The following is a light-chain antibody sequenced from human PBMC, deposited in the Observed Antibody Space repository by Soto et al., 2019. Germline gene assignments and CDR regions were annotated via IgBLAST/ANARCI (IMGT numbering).Light chain of an antibody. V-gene: IGKV3-15*01. CDR3: QQYNNWPRT. J-gene: IGKJ2*01. CDR1: QSVSSN. Sequence: EIVMTQSPATLSVSPGERATVSCRASQSVSSNLAWYPQKPGQAPRLRIYGASTRATGIPARFSGSGSGTEFTLTIGSLQSEDFAVYYCQQYNNWPRTFGQGTKLEIK. CDR2: GAS.